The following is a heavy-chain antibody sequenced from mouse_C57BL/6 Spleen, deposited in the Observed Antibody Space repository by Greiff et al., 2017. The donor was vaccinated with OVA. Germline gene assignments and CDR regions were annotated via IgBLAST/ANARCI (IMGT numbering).Heavy chain of an antibody. D-gene: IGHD3-2*02. V-gene: IGHV1-80*01. Sequence: VKVVESGAELVKPGASVKISCKASGYAFSSYWMNWVKQRPGKGLEWIGQIYPGDGDANYNGKFKGKATLTADKSSSTAYIQLSSLTSEDSAVYFCAREGDSSGYVAYWGQGTLVTVSA. J-gene: IGHJ3*01. CDR1: GYAFSSYW. CDR2: IYPGDGDA. CDR3: AREGDSSGYVAY.